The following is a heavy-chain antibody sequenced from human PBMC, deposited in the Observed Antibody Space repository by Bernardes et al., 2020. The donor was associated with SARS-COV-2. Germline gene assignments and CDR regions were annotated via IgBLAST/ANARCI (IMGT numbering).Heavy chain of an antibody. CDR1: GYTFTGYF. CDR3: ARTRTTISTAGIPVDY. CDR2: INPNTGGT. Sequence: GKVSCKASGYTFTGYFIHWVRQAPGQRLEWMGWINPNTGGTNYVQKFQGRVTMTRDTSITTAYMELSRLGSDDTAIYFCARTRTTISTAGIPVDYWGQGTLVTVSS. J-gene: IGHJ4*02. D-gene: IGHD6-13*01. V-gene: IGHV1-2*02.